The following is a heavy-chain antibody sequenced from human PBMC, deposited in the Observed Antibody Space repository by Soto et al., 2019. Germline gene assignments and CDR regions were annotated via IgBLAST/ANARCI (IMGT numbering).Heavy chain of an antibody. CDR2: IKSKTDGGTT. CDR3: TKDRLLWFGAGAFDI. Sequence: EVQLVESGGGLVKPGGSLRLSCVASGLSFRSAWVSWIRQSPGKGPEWVGRIKSKTDGGTTDYATPVKGRFTISRDDSKNTLYLQMNSLKTEDTALYYCTKDRLLWFGAGAFDIWGQGTKVTVSS. CDR1: GLSFRSAW. V-gene: IGHV3-15*01. J-gene: IGHJ3*02. D-gene: IGHD3-10*01.